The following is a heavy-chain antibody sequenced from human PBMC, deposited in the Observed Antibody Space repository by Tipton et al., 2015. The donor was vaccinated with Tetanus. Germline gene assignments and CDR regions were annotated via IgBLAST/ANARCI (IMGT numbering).Heavy chain of an antibody. CDR1: GDSLRTGDRN. Sequence: TLSLTCTVSGDSLRTGDRNWSWIRQPPGKGLEWLAYISSSGSTNSDYFLKSRITISRDTSKNQYSLSLSSVTAADTAVYFCARANYDFPKKGPFDSWGQGSLVIVSS. CDR3: ARANYDFPKKGPFDS. V-gene: IGHV4-61*08. D-gene: IGHD3-3*01. CDR2: ISSSGST. J-gene: IGHJ4*02.